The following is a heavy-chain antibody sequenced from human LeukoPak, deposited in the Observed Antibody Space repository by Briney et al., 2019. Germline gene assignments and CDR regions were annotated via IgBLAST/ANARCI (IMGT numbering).Heavy chain of an antibody. CDR2: ISSSSTYV. Sequence: GGSLRLSCAASGFSFSSYSMNWVRQAPGKGLEWVSSISSSSTYVYYADSVKGRFTISRDNAKNSLYLQMNSLRAEDTAVYYCARDLSSSSTAYFQHWGQGTLVTVSS. D-gene: IGHD6-6*01. V-gene: IGHV3-21*01. CDR3: ARDLSSSSTAYFQH. CDR1: GFSFSSYS. J-gene: IGHJ1*01.